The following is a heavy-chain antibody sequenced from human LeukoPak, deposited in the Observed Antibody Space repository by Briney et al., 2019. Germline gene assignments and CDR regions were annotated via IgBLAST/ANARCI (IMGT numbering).Heavy chain of an antibody. CDR2: IKQDGSEK. CDR1: GFTFSSYW. CDR3: ARAHTAPYFDWLIWNYFDY. V-gene: IGHV3-7*01. Sequence: GGSLRLSCAASGFTFSSYWMSWVRQAPGKGLEWVANIKQDGSEKYYVDSVKGRFTISRDNAKNSLYLQMNSLRAEDTAVYYCARAHTAPYFDWLIWNYFDYWGQGTLVTVSS. J-gene: IGHJ4*02. D-gene: IGHD3-9*01.